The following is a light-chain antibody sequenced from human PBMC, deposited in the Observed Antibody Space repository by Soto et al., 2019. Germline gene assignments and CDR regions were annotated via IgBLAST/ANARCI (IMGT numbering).Light chain of an antibody. CDR1: KRISSNH. V-gene: IGKV3-20*01. CDR3: QQYVGWT. CDR2: GAS. Sequence: EIVLTQSPGTLSVSPGERATLSCRASKRISSNHLAWYQQNPGKAPRLLIDGASSRATGIPDRFSGSGSGTDFTLTISRLEPEDSAIYYCQQYVGWTFGQGTKVEIK. J-gene: IGKJ1*01.